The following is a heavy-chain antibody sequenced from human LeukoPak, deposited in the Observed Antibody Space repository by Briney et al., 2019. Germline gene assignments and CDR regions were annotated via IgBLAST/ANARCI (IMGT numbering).Heavy chain of an antibody. Sequence: GGSLRLSCVASGFNFSSYWMTWVRQSPGKGLEWVANINQDERQKYYVDSVKGRFTISRDNPKNSVSLQMTSLGADDGGLYYCARGGAPDYWGRGTMVTVAS. CDR2: INQDERQK. D-gene: IGHD2-15*01. J-gene: IGHJ4*02. CDR3: ARGGAPDY. V-gene: IGHV3-7*01. CDR1: GFNFSSYW.